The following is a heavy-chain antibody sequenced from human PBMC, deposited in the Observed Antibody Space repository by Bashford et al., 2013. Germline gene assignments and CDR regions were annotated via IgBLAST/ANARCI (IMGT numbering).Heavy chain of an antibody. CDR1: GFNFSAYA. CDR3: TKDRFCSAGSCSGSLQH. D-gene: IGHD2-15*01. V-gene: IGHV3-23*01. CDR2: LSYIGDSI. Sequence: GSLRLSCAASGFNFSAYAMSWVRQSPGKGLEWLSGLSYIGDSIYYVDSVKGRFTISRDNSKNTLYLQMNSLRAEDTAVYYCTKDRFCSAGSCSGSLQHVGPGPPWSPSPQ. J-gene: IGHJ1*01.